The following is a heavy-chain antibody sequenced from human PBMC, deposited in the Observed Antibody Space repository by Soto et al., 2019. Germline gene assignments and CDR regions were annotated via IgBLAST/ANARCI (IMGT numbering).Heavy chain of an antibody. CDR2: IFPIFGTS. Sequence: SVNISCKDSGGTFSSHAMSWVRQAPGQGIEWMGGIFPIFGTSNYAQKFLGRVTITAGDSTSTAYMEPSSLRSEDTAVYYCARGYCSSTRCYTRTRYGDAFDYWYQGTRVT. CDR1: GGTFSSHA. J-gene: IGHJ4*02. CDR3: ARGYCSSTRCYTRTRYGDAFDY. D-gene: IGHD2-2*02. V-gene: IGHV1-69*13.